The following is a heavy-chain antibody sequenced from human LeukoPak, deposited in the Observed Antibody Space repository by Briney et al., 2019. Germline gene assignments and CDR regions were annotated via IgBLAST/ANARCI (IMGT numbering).Heavy chain of an antibody. J-gene: IGHJ5*02. CDR2: INPNSGGT. D-gene: IGHD2-15*01. CDR1: GYTFTSYY. V-gene: IGHV1-2*02. CDR3: ARHGDIVVVVAGNWFDP. Sequence: GASVKVSWKASGYTFTSYYMHWVRQAPGQGLEWMGLINPNSGGTNYAQKFQGRVTMTRDTSISKAYMELSRLRSDDTAVYYCARHGDIVVVVAGNWFDPWGQGTLVTVSS.